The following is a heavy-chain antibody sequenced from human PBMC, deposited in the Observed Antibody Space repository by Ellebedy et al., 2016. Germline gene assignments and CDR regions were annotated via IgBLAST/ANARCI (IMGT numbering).Heavy chain of an antibody. V-gene: IGHV4-31*03. CDR3: ARESGWGKGIDY. CDR2: IYHSGMT. J-gene: IGHJ4*02. CDR1: GDSINDGAYF. D-gene: IGHD3-16*01. Sequence: LRLXCTVSGDSINDGAYFWTWIRQHPGKGLEWIGYIYHSGMTYYNPSLKSRQKISIDTSKNEFSLSLTSVTDADTAVYYCARESGWGKGIDYWGQGTLVTVSS.